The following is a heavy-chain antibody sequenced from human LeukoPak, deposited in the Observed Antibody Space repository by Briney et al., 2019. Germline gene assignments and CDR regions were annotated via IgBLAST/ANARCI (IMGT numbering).Heavy chain of an antibody. V-gene: IGHV4-34*01. Sequence: SETQSLTCAVYGGSLSGYYWSWIRQPPGKGLEWIGEINHSGSTNYNPSLKSRVTISVDTSKNQFSLKLSSVTAADTAVYYCARGLVAVDTVGAFDIWGQGTMVTVSS. J-gene: IGHJ3*02. CDR2: INHSGST. CDR1: GGSLSGYY. D-gene: IGHD4-23*01. CDR3: ARGLVAVDTVGAFDI.